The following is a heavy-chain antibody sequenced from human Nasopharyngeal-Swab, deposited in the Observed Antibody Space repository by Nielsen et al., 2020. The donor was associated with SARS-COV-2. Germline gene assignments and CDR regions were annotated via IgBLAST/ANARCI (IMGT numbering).Heavy chain of an antibody. CDR3: ARDRRNYFDY. J-gene: IGHJ4*02. Sequence: GESLKISCAASGFTFSSYWMSWVRQAPGKGLEWVSVIYSGGSTYYADSVKGRFTISRDNSKNTLYLQMNSLRAEDTAVYYCARDRRNYFDYWGQGTLVTVSS. CDR1: GFTFSSYW. CDR2: IYSGGST. V-gene: IGHV3-53*01.